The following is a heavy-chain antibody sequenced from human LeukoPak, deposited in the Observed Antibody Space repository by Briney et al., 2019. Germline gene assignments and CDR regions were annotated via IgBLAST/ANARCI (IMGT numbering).Heavy chain of an antibody. D-gene: IGHD2/OR15-2a*01. J-gene: IGHJ4*02. Sequence: GGSLRLSCSASGFTFSSYAMHWVRQAPGKGLEYVSAISSNGGSTYYADSVKGRSILSRHNSENTVYLQMNSLRPEDTAVYYCARDLGNSGDYWGQGTLVTVSS. V-gene: IGHV3-64*04. CDR3: ARDLGNSGDY. CDR1: GFTFSSYA. CDR2: ISSNGGST.